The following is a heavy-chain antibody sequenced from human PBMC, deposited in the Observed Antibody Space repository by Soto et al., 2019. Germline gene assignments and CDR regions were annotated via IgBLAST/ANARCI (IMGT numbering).Heavy chain of an antibody. CDR3: ARAGVYYGMDV. CDR1: GYTFTGYY. CDR2: INIKSGDT. V-gene: IGHV1-2*04. Sequence: ASVKVSCKASGYTFTGYYMHWVRQAPGQGLEWLGWINIKSGDTAYAQSFQDWVTMTRDTSINTAYMELSRLRSDDTVVYYCARAGVYYGMDVWGQGTTVTVSS. J-gene: IGHJ6*02. D-gene: IGHD3-10*01.